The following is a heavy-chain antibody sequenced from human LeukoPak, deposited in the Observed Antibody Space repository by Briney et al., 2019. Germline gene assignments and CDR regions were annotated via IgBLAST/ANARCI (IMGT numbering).Heavy chain of an antibody. D-gene: IGHD3-10*01. Sequence: SETLSLTCTVSGGSITGSRYYWGWIRQPPGKGLEWLGNIYYSGSIDYNPSLKSRLTISLDTSKNQFSLKLSSVTAADTAVYYCATPSGNAYDVWGQGTMVAVSS. CDR2: IYYSGSI. J-gene: IGHJ3*01. CDR3: ATPSGNAYDV. CDR1: GGSITGSRYY. V-gene: IGHV4-39*07.